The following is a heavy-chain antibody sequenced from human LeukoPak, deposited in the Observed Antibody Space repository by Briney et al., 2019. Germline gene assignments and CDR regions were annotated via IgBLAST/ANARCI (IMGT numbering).Heavy chain of an antibody. Sequence: PGGSLRLSCAASGFTFSSYGMHWVRQAAGKGVEWVAVISYEGSNKFYADSVKGRFTISRDNSTNTLHLQLNSLRAQDTAVSYCPKHGVNIVGTTTWRYFDYWGQRTLVTVSS. CDR1: GFTFSSYG. D-gene: IGHD1-26*01. CDR3: PKHGVNIVGTTTWRYFDY. V-gene: IGHV3-30*18. CDR2: ISYEGSNK. J-gene: IGHJ4*02.